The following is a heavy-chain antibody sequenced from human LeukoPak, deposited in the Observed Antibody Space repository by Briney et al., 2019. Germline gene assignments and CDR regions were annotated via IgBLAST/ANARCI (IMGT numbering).Heavy chain of an antibody. J-gene: IGHJ2*01. CDR1: GGSISSGDYY. Sequence: SETLSLTCTVSGGSISSGDYYWSWIRQPPGKGLEWIGYIYYSGSTYYNPSLKSRVTISVDTSKNQFSLKLSSVTAADTAVYYCARASARGDYDRWYFDLWGRGTLVTVSS. CDR3: ARASARGDYDRWYFDL. CDR2: IYYSGST. D-gene: IGHD2-21*02. V-gene: IGHV4-30-4*08.